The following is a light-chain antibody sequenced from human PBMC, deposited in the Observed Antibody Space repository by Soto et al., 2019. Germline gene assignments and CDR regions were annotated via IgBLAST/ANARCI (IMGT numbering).Light chain of an antibody. V-gene: IGLV3-10*01. CDR2: DDN. Sequence: SYELTQPPSVSVSPGQTARITCSGDTLPRKYAYWYQQKSGQAPVLIIYDDNKRPSGIPERFSGSSSGTMATLTISGAQVEDEADYSCYSTDSSFNHRVFGGGTKLTVL. CDR1: TLPRKY. CDR3: YSTDSSFNHRV. J-gene: IGLJ3*02.